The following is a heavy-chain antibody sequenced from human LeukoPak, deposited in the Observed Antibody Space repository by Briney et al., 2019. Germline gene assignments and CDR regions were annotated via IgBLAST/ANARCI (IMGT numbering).Heavy chain of an antibody. Sequence: GGSLRLSCEASGFPISSYAMSWVRQAPGKGLEWVSGLSGSGGRTYYSDSVMGRFTISRDNSKNTLYLQMNILTAEDTAVYYCAKSRYNSYLYGSDYWGQGTLVSVSS. J-gene: IGHJ4*02. D-gene: IGHD6-13*01. CDR1: GFPISSYA. CDR2: LSGSGGRT. CDR3: AKSRYNSYLYGSDY. V-gene: IGHV3-23*01.